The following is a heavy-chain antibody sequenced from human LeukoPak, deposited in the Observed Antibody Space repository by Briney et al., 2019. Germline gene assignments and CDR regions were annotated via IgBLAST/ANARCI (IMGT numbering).Heavy chain of an antibody. V-gene: IGHV1-2*02. Sequence: ASVKVSCKASGYTFTGYYMHWVRQAPGQGLEWMGWINPNSGGTNYAQKFQGRVTMTRDTSISTAYMEPSRLRSDDTAVYYCARKMATIKALAFDIWGQGTMVTVSS. D-gene: IGHD5-24*01. CDR1: GYTFTGYY. CDR2: INPNSGGT. CDR3: ARKMATIKALAFDI. J-gene: IGHJ3*02.